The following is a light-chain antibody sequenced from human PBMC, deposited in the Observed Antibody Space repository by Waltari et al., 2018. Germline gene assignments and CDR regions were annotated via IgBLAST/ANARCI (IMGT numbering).Light chain of an antibody. Sequence: QSALTQPASVSGSPGQSITISCTGTSSDVGGYNYVSWYQQHPGKAPKLMIYEVSNRPSGVSNRFSGSKSGNTAFLTSSGLQAEDEADYYCSSYTSSSTRVFGGGTKLTVL. V-gene: IGLV2-14*01. CDR2: EVS. J-gene: IGLJ2*01. CDR1: SSDVGGYNY. CDR3: SSYTSSSTRV.